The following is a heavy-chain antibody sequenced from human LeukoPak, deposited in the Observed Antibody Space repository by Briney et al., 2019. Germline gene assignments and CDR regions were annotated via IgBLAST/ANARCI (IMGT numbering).Heavy chain of an antibody. CDR2: IYSGGST. CDR1: GFTVSSNY. Sequence: GGSLRLSCAASGFTVSSNYMNWVRQAPGKGLEWVSVIYSGGSTYYVDSVKGRFTISRDNSKNTLYLQMNSLGADDTAVYYCATSGGYYQFDYWGQGTLVTVSS. CDR3: ATSGGYYQFDY. D-gene: IGHD1-26*01. V-gene: IGHV3-53*01. J-gene: IGHJ4*02.